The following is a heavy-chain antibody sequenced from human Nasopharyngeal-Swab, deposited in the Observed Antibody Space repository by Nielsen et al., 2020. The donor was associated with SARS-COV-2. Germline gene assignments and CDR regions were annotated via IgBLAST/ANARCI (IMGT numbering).Heavy chain of an antibody. V-gene: IGHV1-18*01. J-gene: IGHJ6*02. CDR3: ARDFRSSGWHYYYYYGMDV. Sequence: WVGQAPGQGLEWMGWISAYNGNTNYAQKLQGRVTMTTDTSTSTAYMELRSLRSDDTAMYYCARDFRSSGWHYYYYYGMDVWGQGTTVTVSS. D-gene: IGHD6-19*01. CDR2: ISAYNGNT.